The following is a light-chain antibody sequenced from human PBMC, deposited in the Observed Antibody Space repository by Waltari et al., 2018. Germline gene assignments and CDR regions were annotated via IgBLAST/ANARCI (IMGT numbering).Light chain of an antibody. CDR1: QSVLYTSNNKNY. Sequence: DIVMTQSPDSLAVSLSERATINCKSSQSVLYTSNNKNYLAWYQQKPVQPPKLLIYWASTRDSGVPDRFSGSGSWTDFTLTISSLQADDVAVYYCQQYSSAPWTFGQGTKVEIK. CDR3: QQYSSAPWT. CDR2: WAS. V-gene: IGKV4-1*01. J-gene: IGKJ1*01.